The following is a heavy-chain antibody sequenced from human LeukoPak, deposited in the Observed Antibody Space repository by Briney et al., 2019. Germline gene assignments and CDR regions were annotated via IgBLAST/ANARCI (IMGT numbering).Heavy chain of an antibody. CDR2: IIPIFGTA. Sequence: ASVKVSCKASGGTFSSYAISWVRQAPGQGLEWMGGIIPIFGTANYAQKFQGRVTITADESTSTAYMELSSLRSEDTAVYYCARNAGDYGTYYYYMDVWGKGTTVTISS. J-gene: IGHJ6*03. CDR3: ARNAGDYGTYYYYMDV. D-gene: IGHD4/OR15-4a*01. CDR1: GGTFSSYA. V-gene: IGHV1-69*13.